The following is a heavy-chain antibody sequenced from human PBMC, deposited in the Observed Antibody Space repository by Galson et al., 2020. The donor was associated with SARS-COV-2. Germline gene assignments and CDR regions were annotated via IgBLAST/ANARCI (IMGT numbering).Heavy chain of an antibody. CDR2: ISWDGGST. J-gene: IGHJ4*02. D-gene: IGHD3-10*01. CDR3: AKVMVRGVSINYYFDY. Sequence: GESLKISCAASGFTFDDYTMHWVRQAPGKGLEWVSLISWDGGSTYYADSVKGRFTISRDNSKNSLYLQMNSLRTEDTALYYCAKVMVRGVSINYYFDYWGQGTLVTVSS. V-gene: IGHV3-43*01. CDR1: GFTFDDYT.